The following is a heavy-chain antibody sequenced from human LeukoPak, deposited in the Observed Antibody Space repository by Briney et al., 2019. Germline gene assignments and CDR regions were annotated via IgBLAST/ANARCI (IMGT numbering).Heavy chain of an antibody. CDR3: ARRLTQYDCFDP. CDR1: GGSLSSNSVT. CDR2: TYYRSTCYN. Sequence: SQTLSLTCALSGGSLSSNSVTWNWVRQSPSRGLEWLGRTYYRSTCYNDYAVSVRGRITVNPDTSKNQFSLHLNSVTPEDTAVYYCARRLTQYDCFDPWGQGILVTVSS. V-gene: IGHV6-1*01. J-gene: IGHJ5*02. D-gene: IGHD2-2*01.